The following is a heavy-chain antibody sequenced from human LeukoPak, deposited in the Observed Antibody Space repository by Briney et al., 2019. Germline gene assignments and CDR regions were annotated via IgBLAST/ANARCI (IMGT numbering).Heavy chain of an antibody. CDR3: ARSRRGYYYYYMDV. CDR2: INHSGST. Sequence: SSETLSLTCAVYGGSFSGYYWSWIRQPPGKGLERIGEINHSGSTNYNPSLKSRVTISVDTSKNQFSLKLSSVTAADTAVYYCARSRRGYYYYYMDVWGKWTTVTISS. J-gene: IGHJ6*03. V-gene: IGHV4-34*01. CDR1: GGSFSGYY.